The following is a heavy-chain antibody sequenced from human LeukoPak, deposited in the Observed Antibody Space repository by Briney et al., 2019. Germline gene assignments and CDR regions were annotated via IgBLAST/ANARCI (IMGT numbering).Heavy chain of an antibody. CDR1: GFTFSSYA. Sequence: GGSLRLSCAASGFTFSSYAMSWVRQAPGKGLEWVSAISGSGGSTFYADSVKGRFTISRGNSRNTLYLQMNSLRVEDTAVYHCAKDQGRDGYFDSWGQGTLVTVSS. CDR3: AKDQGRDGYFDS. D-gene: IGHD4-17*01. J-gene: IGHJ4*02. CDR2: ISGSGGST. V-gene: IGHV3-23*01.